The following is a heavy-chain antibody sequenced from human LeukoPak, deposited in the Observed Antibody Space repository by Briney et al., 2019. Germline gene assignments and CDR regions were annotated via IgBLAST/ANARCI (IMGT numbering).Heavy chain of an antibody. J-gene: IGHJ6*02. CDR3: ARDGMTPFDYSYGMDV. V-gene: IGHV4-30-4*01. CDR1: GGSISSGDYS. CDR2: IYYSGST. Sequence: SETLSLTCTVSGGSISSGDYSWSWIRLPPGKGLEWIGYIYYSGSTDHNPSLKSRVTISVDTSKNQFSLKLSSVTAADTAVYYCARDGMTPFDYSYGMDVWGQGTTVTVSS. D-gene: IGHD1-26*01.